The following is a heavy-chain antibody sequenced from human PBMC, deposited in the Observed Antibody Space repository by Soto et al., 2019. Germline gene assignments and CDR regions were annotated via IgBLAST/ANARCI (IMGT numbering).Heavy chain of an antibody. D-gene: IGHD6-19*01. CDR2: TYYRSKWYN. CDR1: GDSVSSNSAA. CDR3: ARTSRAYSSGWYTPSDY. Sequence: SQTLSLTCVISGDSVSSNSAAWNWIRQSPSRGLEWLGRTYYRSKWYNDYAVSVKSRITINPDTSKNQFSLQLNSVTPEDTAVYYCARTSRAYSSGWYTPSDYWGQGTLVTVSS. J-gene: IGHJ4*02. V-gene: IGHV6-1*01.